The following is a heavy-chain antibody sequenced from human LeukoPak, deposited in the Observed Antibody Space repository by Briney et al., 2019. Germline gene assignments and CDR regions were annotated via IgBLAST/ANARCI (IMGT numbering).Heavy chain of an antibody. CDR3: ARHSYSSGWHYYYYYYMDV. CDR2: INHSGST. V-gene: IGHV4-34*01. CDR1: GGSFSGYY. D-gene: IGHD6-19*01. J-gene: IGHJ6*03. Sequence: SETLSLTCAVYGGSFSGYYWSWIRQPPGKGLEWIGEINHSGSTNYNPSLKSRVTMSGDTSKNQFPLKLSSVTAADTAVYYCARHSYSSGWHYYYYYYMDVWGKGTTVTISS.